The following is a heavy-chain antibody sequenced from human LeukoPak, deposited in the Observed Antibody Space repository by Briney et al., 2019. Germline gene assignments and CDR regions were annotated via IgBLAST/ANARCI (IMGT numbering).Heavy chain of an antibody. V-gene: IGHV4-34*01. D-gene: IGHD3-3*01. CDR2: IYHTGST. CDR1: GGSFSGYY. Sequence: PETLSLTCADSGGSFSGYYLRWIRQPPGKGLEWIGDIYHTGSTTYSPSLKSRVTISIDTSKKQFSLRLTSVTAADTAVYYCARAVYDLWSGYQQPYYFDYWGQGNLVTVSS. J-gene: IGHJ4*02. CDR3: ARAVYDLWSGYQQPYYFDY.